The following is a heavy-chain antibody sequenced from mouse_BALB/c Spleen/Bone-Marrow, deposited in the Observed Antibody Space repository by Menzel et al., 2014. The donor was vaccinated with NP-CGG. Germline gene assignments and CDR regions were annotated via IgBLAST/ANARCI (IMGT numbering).Heavy chain of an antibody. Sequence: EVKVVESGGGLVQPGGSRRLSCAASGFTFRSFGTHWVRQAPEKGLVWVAYISSGSSNIYYADSVQGRLSISSDNPKNTLFLQMASLRYENTSLYCLAGGAIPTVEAGYWGQGTTLTVSS. D-gene: IGHD1-1*01. CDR2: ISSGSSNI. CDR3: AGGAIPTVEAGY. V-gene: IGHV5-17*02. CDR1: GFTFRSFG. J-gene: IGHJ2*01.